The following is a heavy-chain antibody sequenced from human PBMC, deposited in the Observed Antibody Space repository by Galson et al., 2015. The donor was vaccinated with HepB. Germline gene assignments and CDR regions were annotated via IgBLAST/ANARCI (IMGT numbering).Heavy chain of an antibody. CDR2: ISAYNGNT. CDR1: GYTFTSYG. D-gene: IGHD3-10*01. V-gene: IGHV1-18*04. Sequence: SVKVSCKASGYTFTSYGISWVRQAPGQGLEWMGWISAYNGNTNYAQKLQGRVTMTTDTSTSTAYMELRSLGSDDTAVYYCARGGEVLLWFGELKYDYWGQGTLVTVSS. CDR3: ARGGEVLLWFGELKYDY. J-gene: IGHJ4*02.